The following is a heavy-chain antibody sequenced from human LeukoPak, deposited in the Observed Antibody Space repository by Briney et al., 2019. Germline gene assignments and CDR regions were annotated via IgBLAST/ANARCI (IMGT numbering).Heavy chain of an antibody. CDR2: MNPNSGNT. D-gene: IGHD6-13*01. J-gene: IGHJ6*03. CDR3: ARALAAAAYYYYYMDV. V-gene: IGHV1-8*01. Sequence: ASVTVSCKASGYTFTSYDINWVRQATGQGLEWMGWMNPNSGNTGYAQKFQGRVTMTRNTSISTAYMELSSLRSEDTAVYYCARALAAAAYYYYYMDVWGKGTTVTVSS. CDR1: GYTFTSYD.